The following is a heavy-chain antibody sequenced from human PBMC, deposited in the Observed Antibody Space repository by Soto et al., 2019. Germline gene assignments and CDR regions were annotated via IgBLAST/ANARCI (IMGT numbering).Heavy chain of an antibody. J-gene: IGHJ4*02. D-gene: IGHD6-13*01. CDR1: GGSISSYY. Sequence: SETLSLTCTVSGGSISSYYWSWIRQPAGKGMEWIGRIHTTDGTNYNPSLKSRVTMSIDTSNNQSSLKLNSLTAADTAVYYCARALSSAAGLYFDFWGQGTLVTVSS. CDR3: ARALSSAAGLYFDF. V-gene: IGHV4-4*07. CDR2: IHTTDGT.